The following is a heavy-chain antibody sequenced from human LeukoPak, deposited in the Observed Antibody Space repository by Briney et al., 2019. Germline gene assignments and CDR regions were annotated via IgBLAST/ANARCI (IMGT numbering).Heavy chain of an antibody. CDR3: ARGESSGWTLVDY. CDR1: GGTFSSYA. V-gene: IGHV1-69*05. J-gene: IGHJ4*02. Sequence: SVKVSCKASGGTFSSYAISWVRQAPGQGLEWMGGIIPIFGTANYAQKFQGRVTITTDESTSTAYMELRSLRSDDTAVYYCARGESSGWTLVDYWGQGTLVTVSS. CDR2: IIPIFGTA. D-gene: IGHD6-19*01.